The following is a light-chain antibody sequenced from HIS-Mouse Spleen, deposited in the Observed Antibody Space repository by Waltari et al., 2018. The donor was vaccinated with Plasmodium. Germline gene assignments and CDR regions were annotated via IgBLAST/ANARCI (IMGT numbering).Light chain of an antibody. Sequence: QSALTQPASVSGSPGQSITIPCTGTSSDVGGWQYVSWYQHHPGQAPKLMIYEVSNRPSGFSNRFSGSKSGNTASLTISGLQAEDEADYYCSSYTSSSTPWVFGGGTKLTVL. CDR3: SSYTSSSTPWV. V-gene: IGLV2-14*01. CDR1: SSDVGGWQY. CDR2: EVS. J-gene: IGLJ3*02.